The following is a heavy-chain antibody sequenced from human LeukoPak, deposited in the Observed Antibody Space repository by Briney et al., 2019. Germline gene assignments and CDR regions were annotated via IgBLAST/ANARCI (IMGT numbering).Heavy chain of an antibody. D-gene: IGHD3-22*01. CDR1: GFTFEDFA. CDR3: AKTHDGSGFLNDAYDV. Sequence: PGGSLRLSCEGTGFTFEDFAMHWVRQAPGKGLKWVAGITWNSGRVDYADSVKGRFTISRDNARKSVYLQMNSLRPGDTAFYYCAKTHDGSGFLNDAYDVWGQGAMVTVSS. J-gene: IGHJ3*01. CDR2: ITWNSGRV. V-gene: IGHV3-9*01.